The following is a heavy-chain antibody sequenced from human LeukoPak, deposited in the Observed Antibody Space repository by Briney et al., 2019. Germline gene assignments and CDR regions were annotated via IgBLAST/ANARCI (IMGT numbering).Heavy chain of an antibody. D-gene: IGHD3-10*01. CDR1: GFTFSSYG. CDR2: IANDGRDK. Sequence: GGSLRLSCAASGFTFSSYGMHWVRQAPGKGLEWVTVIANDGRDKKYGDSVKGRFTISRDDSKAILYLQMDSLKIEDAAMYYCFRSYYGSGSYYGGDYWGQGTLVTVSS. V-gene: IGHV3-33*05. J-gene: IGHJ4*02. CDR3: FRSYYGSGSYYGGDY.